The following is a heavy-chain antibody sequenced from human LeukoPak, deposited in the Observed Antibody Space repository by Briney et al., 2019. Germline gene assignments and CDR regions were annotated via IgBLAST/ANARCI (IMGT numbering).Heavy chain of an antibody. CDR2: IYPSGST. Sequence: SQTLSLTCAVSGGSITSGVYSWGWLRQPPGRGLEWIGNIYPSGSTYYNPSLKSRVTISLDRSTNHFSLKVSSVTAADTAVYYCARGTPAGLDYWGQGTLVTVSS. CDR3: ARGTPAGLDY. V-gene: IGHV4-30-2*01. CDR1: GGSITSGVYS. J-gene: IGHJ4*02. D-gene: IGHD1-1*01.